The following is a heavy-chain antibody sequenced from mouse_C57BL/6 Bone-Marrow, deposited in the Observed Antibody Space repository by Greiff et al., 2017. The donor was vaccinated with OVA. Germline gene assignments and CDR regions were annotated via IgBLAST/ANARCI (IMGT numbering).Heavy chain of an antibody. J-gene: IGHJ4*01. V-gene: IGHV5-9-1*02. CDR1: GFTFSSYA. D-gene: IGHD2-3*01. CDR3: TRDGYYAMDY. CDR2: ISSGGDYI. Sequence: EVKLVESGEGLVKPGGSLKLSCAASGFTFSSYAMSWVRQTPEQRLEWVAYISSGGDYIYYTDTVKGRCTLSRDNARNTLYLQMSSLESEDTAMYYCTRDGYYAMDYWGQGTSVTVSS.